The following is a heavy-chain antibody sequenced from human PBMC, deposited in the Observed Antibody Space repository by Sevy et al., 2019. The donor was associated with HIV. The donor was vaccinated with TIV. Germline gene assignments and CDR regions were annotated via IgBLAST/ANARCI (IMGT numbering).Heavy chain of an antibody. CDR2: IYYNGHI. V-gene: IGHV4-59*08. Sequence: SETLSLTCTVSGGSITSLYWNWIRQPPGKGLGWIANIYYNGHINYNPSLKSRVTLSLDTSTNQFSLRLSSVTAADTAMYYCAGENAWGRGYSWGQGTLVTVSS. J-gene: IGHJ4*02. CDR1: GGSITSLY. D-gene: IGHD1-26*01. CDR3: AGENAWGRGYS.